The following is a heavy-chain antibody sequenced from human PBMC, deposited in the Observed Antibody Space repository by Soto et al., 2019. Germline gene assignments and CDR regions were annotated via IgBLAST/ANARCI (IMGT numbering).Heavy chain of an antibody. V-gene: IGHV4-4*02. CDR2: IYHSGST. J-gene: IGHJ5*02. CDR1: GGSISSSNW. D-gene: IGHD6-19*01. CDR3: ARGRSTKYSSGWFDP. Sequence: SETLSLTCAVSGGSISSSNWWSWVRQPPGKGLEWIGEIYHSGSTNYNPSLKSRVTISVDKSKNQFSLKLSSVTAADTAVYYCARGRSTKYSSGWFDPWGQGTLVTVSS.